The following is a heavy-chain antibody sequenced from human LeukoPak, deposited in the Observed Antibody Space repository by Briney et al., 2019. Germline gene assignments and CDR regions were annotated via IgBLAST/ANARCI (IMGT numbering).Heavy chain of an antibody. CDR3: ARDMWAFGAYVAFDI. CDR2: ISSSSSYI. Sequence: GGSLRLSCAASGFTFSSYSMNWVRQAPGKGLEWVSSISSSSSYIYYADSVKGRFTISRDNAKNSLYLQMNSLRAEDTAVYYCARDMWAFGAYVAFDIWGQGTMVTVSS. CDR1: GFTFSSYS. D-gene: IGHD1-26*01. V-gene: IGHV3-21*01. J-gene: IGHJ3*02.